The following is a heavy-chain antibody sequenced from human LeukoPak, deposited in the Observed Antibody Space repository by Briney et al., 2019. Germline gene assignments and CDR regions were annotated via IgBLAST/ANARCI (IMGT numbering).Heavy chain of an antibody. CDR3: AREPSGSGSRYGLDV. J-gene: IGHJ6*02. D-gene: IGHD2-15*01. Sequence: GGSLRLSCAASRFIFSNYAMHWVRQAPGKGLQWVAVISYDGGTKYYADSVKGRFTISRDNSKNTLYLLLNSLRAEDTAVYYCAREPSGSGSRYGLDVWGQGTTVTVSS. CDR2: ISYDGGTK. CDR1: RFIFSNYA. V-gene: IGHV3-30*04.